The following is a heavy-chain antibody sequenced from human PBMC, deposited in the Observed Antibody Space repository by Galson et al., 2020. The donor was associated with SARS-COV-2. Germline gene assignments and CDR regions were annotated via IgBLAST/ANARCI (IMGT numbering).Heavy chain of an antibody. CDR1: GFTFGDYA. CDR2: IRSKAYGGTT. CDR3: TRGGETTVTYSNWFDP. V-gene: IGHV3-49*03. Sequence: GGSLRLSCTASGFTFGDYAMSWFRQAPGKGLEWVGFIRSKAYGGTTEYAASVKGRFTISRDDSKSIAYLQMNSLKTEDTAVYYCTRGGETTVTYSNWFDPWGQGTLVTVSS. D-gene: IGHD4-17*01. J-gene: IGHJ5*02.